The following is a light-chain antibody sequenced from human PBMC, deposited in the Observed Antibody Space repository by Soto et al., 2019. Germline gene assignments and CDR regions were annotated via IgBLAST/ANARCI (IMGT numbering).Light chain of an antibody. J-gene: IGKJ2*01. Sequence: EIVLTQSPGTLSLSPGERATLSCRASQSVSSSFLAWYQQKPAQAPRLLIYGASSRATGIPDRFSGSGSGTDFTLTNSRLEPEDFAVYYCQQYGSSPRTFGQGTKLEIK. CDR1: QSVSSSF. CDR2: GAS. CDR3: QQYGSSPRT. V-gene: IGKV3-20*01.